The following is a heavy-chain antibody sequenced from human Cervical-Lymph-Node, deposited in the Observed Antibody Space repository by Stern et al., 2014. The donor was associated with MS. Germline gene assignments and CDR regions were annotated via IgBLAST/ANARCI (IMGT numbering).Heavy chain of an antibody. CDR3: ARLIAVAGTEDDY. CDR2: SCHRGST. Sequence: QVQLQESGPGLVKPSGTLSLTCAVSGGSISSSNWWSWVRPPPGKGLGRIGASCHRGSTNYNPSLKSRVTIYVAKSTNTFTLKLSSVTAADTAVYYCARLIAVAGTEDDYWGQGTLVTVSS. J-gene: IGHJ4*02. CDR1: GGSISSSNW. V-gene: IGHV4-4*02. D-gene: IGHD6-19*01.